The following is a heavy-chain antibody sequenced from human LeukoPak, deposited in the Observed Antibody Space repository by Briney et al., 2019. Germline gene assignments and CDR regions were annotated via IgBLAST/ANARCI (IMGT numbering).Heavy chain of an antibody. Sequence: SETLSLTCAVYGGSFSGYYWSWIRQPPGKGLEWIGEINHSGSTNYNPSLKSRVTISVDTSKNQFSLKLSSVTAADTAVYYCARAYGSGSLYYFDYWGQGTLVTVSS. D-gene: IGHD3-10*01. CDR2: INHSGST. CDR1: GGSFSGYY. V-gene: IGHV4-34*01. J-gene: IGHJ4*02. CDR3: ARAYGSGSLYYFDY.